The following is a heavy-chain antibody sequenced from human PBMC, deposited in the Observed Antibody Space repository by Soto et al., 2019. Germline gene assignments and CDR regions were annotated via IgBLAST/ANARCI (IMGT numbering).Heavy chain of an antibody. CDR2: ISGSGGST. CDR1: GFTFSSYA. CDR3: AKVGFQYDSSGYGN. Sequence: EVQLLESGGGLVQPGGSLRLSCAASGFTFSSYAMSWVRQAPGKGLEWVSAISGSGGSTYYADSVKGRFTISRDNSKNTLYVQMNSLRAEDTAVYYCAKVGFQYDSSGYGNWGQGTLVTVSS. D-gene: IGHD3-22*01. J-gene: IGHJ4*02. V-gene: IGHV3-23*01.